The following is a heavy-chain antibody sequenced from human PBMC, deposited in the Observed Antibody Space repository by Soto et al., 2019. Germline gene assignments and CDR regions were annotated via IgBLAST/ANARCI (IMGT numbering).Heavy chain of an antibody. CDR1: GGSIISGGYY. Sequence: SETLSVTSTFSGGSIISGGYYWSWIRQSPGRGLEWVGYISYSGTTSYNPSLKSRVTISADTSENQFSLRLTSVTSADTAVYYCARGGGYYYFFDYWGRGTMVTVSS. CDR2: ISYSGTT. V-gene: IGHV4-31*03. D-gene: IGHD3-22*01. J-gene: IGHJ4*02. CDR3: ARGGGYYYFFDY.